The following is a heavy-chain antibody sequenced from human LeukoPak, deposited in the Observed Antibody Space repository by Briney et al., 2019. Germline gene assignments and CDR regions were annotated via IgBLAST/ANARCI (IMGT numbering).Heavy chain of an antibody. V-gene: IGHV4-34*01. CDR2: INHSGST. CDR1: GGSFSGYY. D-gene: IGHD2-2*02. Sequence: SETLSLTCAVYGGSFSGYYWSWICQPPGKGLEWIGEINHSGSTNYNPSLKSRVTISVDTSKNQFSLKLSSVTAADTAVYYCARGRPTSPYCSSTSCHRYSSSWAFDYWGQGTLVTVSS. J-gene: IGHJ4*02. CDR3: ARGRPTSPYCSSTSCHRYSSSWAFDY.